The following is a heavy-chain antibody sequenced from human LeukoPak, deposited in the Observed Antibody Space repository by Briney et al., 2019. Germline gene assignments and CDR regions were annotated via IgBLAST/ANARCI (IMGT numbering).Heavy chain of an antibody. CDR1: GGSISGYY. V-gene: IGHV4-4*07. Sequence: PSETLSLTCTVSGGSISGYYWSWIRQPAGKGLEWIGHIYTSGSTNYTPSLKSRVTISVDNSKNQFSLELTSVTAADTAVYYCARVVYGYDNSWFDPWGQGTLVTVSS. CDR3: ARVVYGYDNSWFDP. J-gene: IGHJ5*02. CDR2: IYTSGST. D-gene: IGHD5-12*01.